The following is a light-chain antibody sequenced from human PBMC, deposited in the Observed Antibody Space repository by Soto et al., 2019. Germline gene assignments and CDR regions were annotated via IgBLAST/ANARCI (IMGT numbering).Light chain of an antibody. CDR2: IAS. V-gene: IGKV1-39*01. J-gene: IGKJ2*01. Sequence: DIHMTQSPSSLSASVGDRVTITCRASQSTSNYLNWYQQKPGKAPNLLIYIASNLHSGVPSRFSGSGSGTDFTLTISSLQPEDFATYYCQQSYSTPYTFGQGTKLDIK. CDR1: QSTSNY. CDR3: QQSYSTPYT.